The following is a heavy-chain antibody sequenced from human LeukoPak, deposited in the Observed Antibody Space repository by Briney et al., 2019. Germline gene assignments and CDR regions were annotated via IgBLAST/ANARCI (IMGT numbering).Heavy chain of an antibody. Sequence: GGSLRLSCAASGFTFSSYGMHWVRQAPGKGLEWVAVISYDGSNKYYADSVKGRFTISRDNSKNTLFLQMNSLRAEDTAVYYCAKDFWSGYRDPHFDYWGQGTLVTVSS. D-gene: IGHD3-3*01. CDR3: AKDFWSGYRDPHFDY. V-gene: IGHV3-30*18. CDR1: GFTFSSYG. J-gene: IGHJ4*02. CDR2: ISYDGSNK.